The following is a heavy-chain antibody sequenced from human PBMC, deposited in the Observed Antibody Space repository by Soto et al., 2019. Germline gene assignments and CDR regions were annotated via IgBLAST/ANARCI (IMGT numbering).Heavy chain of an antibody. V-gene: IGHV3-48*03. CDR2: ISSSGSTI. J-gene: IGHJ4*02. D-gene: IGHD3-10*01. CDR3: ARDLHLWFGESTFDY. Sequence: GGSLRLSCAASGFTFSSYEMNWVRQAPGKGLEWVSYISSSGSTIYYADSVKGRFTISRDNAKNSLYLQMNSLRAEDTAVYYCARDLHLWFGESTFDYWGQGTLVTVSS. CDR1: GFTFSSYE.